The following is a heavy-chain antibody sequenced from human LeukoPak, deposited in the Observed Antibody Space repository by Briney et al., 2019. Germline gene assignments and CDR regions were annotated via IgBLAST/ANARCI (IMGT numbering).Heavy chain of an antibody. Sequence: ASVTVSFKASGYTFTSYGISWVRQAPGQGLEWMGWISAYNGNTNYAQKLQGRVTMTTDTSTSTAYMELRSLRSDDTAVYYCARDSPWGYYDFWSGYYTGTQIDYWGQGTLVTVSS. CDR1: GYTFTSYG. J-gene: IGHJ4*02. CDR3: ARDSPWGYYDFWSGYYTGTQIDY. D-gene: IGHD3-3*01. CDR2: ISAYNGNT. V-gene: IGHV1-18*01.